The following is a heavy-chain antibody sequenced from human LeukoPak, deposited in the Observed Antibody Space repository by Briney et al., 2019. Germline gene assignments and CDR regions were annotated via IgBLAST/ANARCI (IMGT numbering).Heavy chain of an antibody. CDR3: ARRYGSGSSGTFDY. D-gene: IGHD3-10*01. CDR1: GASISSSNYY. CDR2: IYSTGST. Sequence: SETLPLTCTVSGASISSSNYYWGWIRQPPGKGLEWIGNIYSTGSTYYIPSLKSRVTISPDTSKNQFSLKLSSVTAADTAVYYCARRYGSGSSGTFDYWGQGTLVTVSS. V-gene: IGHV4-39*07. J-gene: IGHJ4*02.